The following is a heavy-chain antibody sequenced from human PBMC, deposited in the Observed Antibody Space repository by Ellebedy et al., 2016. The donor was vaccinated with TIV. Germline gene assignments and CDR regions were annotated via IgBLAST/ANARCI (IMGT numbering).Heavy chain of an antibody. Sequence: ASVKVSCKVSGYTLTELSMHWVRQAPGKGLEWMGGFDPEDGEIIYAQKFQGRVTMTRNTSISTAYMEMRSLRSDDTAVYYCATGGGIIIPRTIGSRQYLDGFDIWGQGTMVTVSS. J-gene: IGHJ3*02. CDR2: FDPEDGEI. CDR3: ATGGGIIIPRTIGSRQYLDGFDI. V-gene: IGHV1-24*01. CDR1: GYTLTELS. D-gene: IGHD1-14*01.